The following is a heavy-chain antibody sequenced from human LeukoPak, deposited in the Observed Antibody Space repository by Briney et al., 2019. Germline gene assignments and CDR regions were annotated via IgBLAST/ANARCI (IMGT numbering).Heavy chain of an antibody. CDR2: VRYGGNIK. Sequence: GGSLRLSCATSEFTFSAYAMHWIRQAPGRGLEWVAFVRYGGNIKYYADSVKGRFTISRDNSKNTLYLQMNSLRPDDTAVYYCTKDLGAEYNIFDYWGQGTLVTVSS. D-gene: IGHD3-9*01. J-gene: IGHJ4*02. CDR3: TKDLGAEYNIFDY. V-gene: IGHV3-30*02. CDR1: EFTFSAYA.